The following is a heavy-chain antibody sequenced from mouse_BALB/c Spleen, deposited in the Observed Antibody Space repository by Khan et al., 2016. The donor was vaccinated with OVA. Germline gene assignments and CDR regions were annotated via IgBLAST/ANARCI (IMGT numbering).Heavy chain of an antibody. CDR2: ISYSGGT. D-gene: IGHD1-1*01. CDR1: GYSITSGYA. CDR3: ARGNYYGYYFDY. Sequence: EVKLQESGPGLVKPSQSLSLTCTVTGYSITSGYAWNWIRQFPGNKLEWMGYISYSGGTSYNPSLKSRISITRDTSKNQFFLQLNSVTTEDTATYYCARGNYYGYYFDYWGQATTLTVSS. J-gene: IGHJ2*01. V-gene: IGHV3-2*02.